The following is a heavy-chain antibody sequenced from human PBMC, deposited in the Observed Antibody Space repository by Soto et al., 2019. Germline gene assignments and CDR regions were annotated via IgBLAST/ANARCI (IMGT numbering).Heavy chain of an antibody. Sequence: QVQLVQSGAEVKKPGSSVKVSCKASGGTFSSYTISWVRQAPGQGLEWMGRIIPILGIANYAQKFQGRVTITADKSTSTAYMELSSLRSEDTAVYYCARTYCSGGSCSGQTSYYYGRDVWGQGTTVTVSS. J-gene: IGHJ6*02. CDR3: ARTYCSGGSCSGQTSYYYGRDV. CDR2: IIPILGIA. CDR1: GGTFSSYT. D-gene: IGHD2-15*01. V-gene: IGHV1-69*02.